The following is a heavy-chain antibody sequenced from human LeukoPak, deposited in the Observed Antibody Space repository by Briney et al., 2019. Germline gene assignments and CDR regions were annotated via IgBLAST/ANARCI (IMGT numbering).Heavy chain of an antibody. CDR2: ISYDGSNK. CDR1: GFTFSSYG. Sequence: PGRSLRLSCAASGFTFSSYGMHWVRQAPGKGLEWVAVISYDGSNKYYADSVKGRFTISRDNSKNTLYLQMNSLRAEDTAVYYCARDPGYSSRWYYFDYWGQGTLVTVSS. V-gene: IGHV3-30*03. CDR3: ARDPGYSSRWYYFDY. J-gene: IGHJ4*02. D-gene: IGHD6-13*01.